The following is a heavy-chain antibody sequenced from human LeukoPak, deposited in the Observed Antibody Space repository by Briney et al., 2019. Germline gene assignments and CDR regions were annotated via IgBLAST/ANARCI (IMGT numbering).Heavy chain of an antibody. D-gene: IGHD5-12*01. CDR3: AREVGYSDY. V-gene: IGHV3-30*04. J-gene: IGHJ4*02. CDR2: ISSGGTKK. CDR1: RFTFNNYA. Sequence: GRSLTLSCAASRFTFNNYAVNWVRQAPGKGLDWVAIISSGGTKKYYADSVTGRFTISRDNSKNTVFLQMNSLRDEDTAIYYCAREVGYSDYWGQGTLVTVSS.